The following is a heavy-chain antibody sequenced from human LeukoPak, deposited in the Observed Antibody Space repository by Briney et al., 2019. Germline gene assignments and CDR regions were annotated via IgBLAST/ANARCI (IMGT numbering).Heavy chain of an antibody. CDR3: AREDAYSSGWYGY. D-gene: IGHD6-19*01. CDR1: GYTFTDYY. CDR2: INPNSGGT. Sequence: ASVKVSCKASGYTFTDYYIHWVRQAPGQGLEWMGWINPNSGGTNYAQNFQGRVTMTRDTSISTAYMELSSLRSDDTAMYYCAREDAYSSGWYGYWGQGTLVTVSS. J-gene: IGHJ4*02. V-gene: IGHV1-2*02.